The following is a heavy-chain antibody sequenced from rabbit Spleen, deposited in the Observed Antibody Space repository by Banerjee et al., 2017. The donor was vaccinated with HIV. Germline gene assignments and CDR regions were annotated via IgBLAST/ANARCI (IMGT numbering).Heavy chain of an antibody. D-gene: IGHD2-1*01. CDR2: IFTGNVKT. Sequence: QQLVESGGGLVKPGASLTLTCKASGIDFSRGYDMCWVRLAPGKGLEWIGCIFTGNVKTYYASWAKGRFTCSKTSSTTVTLQMTSLTVADTATYFCARGVYDDYDTYYFDLWGPGTLVTVS. J-gene: IGHJ4*01. CDR3: ARGVYDDYDTYYFDL. V-gene: IGHV1S40*01. CDR1: GIDFSRGYD.